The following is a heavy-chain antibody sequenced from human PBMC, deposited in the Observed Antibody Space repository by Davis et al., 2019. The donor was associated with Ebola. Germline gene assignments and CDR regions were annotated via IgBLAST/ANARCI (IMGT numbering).Heavy chain of an antibody. D-gene: IGHD5-12*01. J-gene: IGHJ5*01. CDR1: GYTFTNYD. Sequence: AASVKVSCKASGYTFTNYDVHWVRQGTGQGLEWIGWMNPNSGNTGYGQKFQGRVTMTRNTSISTAYMELSSLTSEDTAVYYWARGRKVARMGSWFDSWGQGTLVTVSS. CDR2: MNPNSGNT. V-gene: IGHV1-8*01. CDR3: ARGRKVARMGSWFDS.